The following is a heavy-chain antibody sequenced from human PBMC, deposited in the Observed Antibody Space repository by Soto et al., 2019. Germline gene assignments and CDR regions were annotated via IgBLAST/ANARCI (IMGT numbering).Heavy chain of an antibody. CDR2: IIPIFGTA. CDR1: GGTFSSYA. Sequence: ASVKVSCKASGGTFSSYAISWVRQAPGQGLEWMGGIIPIFGTANYAQKFQGRVTITADKSTSTAYMELSSLRSEDTAVYYCARVLGYCSGGSCSDRDWFDPWGQGTLVTVSS. CDR3: ARVLGYCSGGSCSDRDWFDP. V-gene: IGHV1-69*06. J-gene: IGHJ5*02. D-gene: IGHD2-15*01.